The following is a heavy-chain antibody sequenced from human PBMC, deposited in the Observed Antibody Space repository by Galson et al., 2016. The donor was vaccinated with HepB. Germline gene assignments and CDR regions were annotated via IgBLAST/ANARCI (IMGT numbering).Heavy chain of an antibody. CDR2: IKSKTEGGTT. D-gene: IGHD1-14*01. CDR3: TTDFRRPADN. Sequence: SLRLSCAASGLSFSDAWMNWVRQAPGKGLEWVGHIKSKTEGGTTDYAASVKGRFTISRDYSKNMLYLQMNSLKTEDTAVYYCTTDFRRPADNWGQGTLVTASS. CDR1: GLSFSDAW. J-gene: IGHJ4*02. V-gene: IGHV3-15*07.